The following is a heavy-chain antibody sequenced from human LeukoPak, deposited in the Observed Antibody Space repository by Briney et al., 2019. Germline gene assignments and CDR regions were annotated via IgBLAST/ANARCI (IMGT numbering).Heavy chain of an antibody. CDR1: GFTVSSNY. V-gene: IGHV3-53*01. D-gene: IGHD1-26*01. CDR3: ARDRKSGSYTYYFDY. J-gene: IGHJ4*02. Sequence: PGGSLRLSCAASGFTVSSNYMSWVRQAPGKGLEWVSVIYSGGSTYYADSVKGRFTISRDNSKNTLYLQMNSLRAEDTAVYYCARDRKSGSYTYYFDYWGQGTLVTVSS. CDR2: IYSGGST.